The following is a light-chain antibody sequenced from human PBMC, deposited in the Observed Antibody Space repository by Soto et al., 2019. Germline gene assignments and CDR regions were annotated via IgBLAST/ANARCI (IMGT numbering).Light chain of an antibody. Sequence: QSVLTQPASVSVSPGQSITSSCTGTSSDVGGYNFVSWYQQLPGKAPKLMIYEVTSRPSGVSNRFSGSKSGNTASLTISGLQPEDEAEYYCSSYTTSSTVVFGTGTKVTV. CDR1: SSDVGGYNF. CDR3: SSYTTSSTVV. CDR2: EVT. V-gene: IGLV2-14*03. J-gene: IGLJ1*01.